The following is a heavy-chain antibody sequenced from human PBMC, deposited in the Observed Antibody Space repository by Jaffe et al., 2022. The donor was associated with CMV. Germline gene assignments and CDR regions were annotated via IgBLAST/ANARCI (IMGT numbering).Heavy chain of an antibody. D-gene: IGHD3-22*01. V-gene: IGHV3-48*02. CDR1: GFSFNTYS. CDR2: ISSDGYTV. CDR3: AREGNYYDSRGYYRPFDY. J-gene: IGHJ4*02. Sequence: EVQLVESGGGSVEPGGSLRLSCAASGFSFNTYSMNWVRQAPGKGPEWISYISSDGYTVHYPDSVRDRFTISRDNVKSSLYLQMNSLRDEDTAVYYCAREGNYYDSRGYYRPFDYWGQGTLVAVSS.